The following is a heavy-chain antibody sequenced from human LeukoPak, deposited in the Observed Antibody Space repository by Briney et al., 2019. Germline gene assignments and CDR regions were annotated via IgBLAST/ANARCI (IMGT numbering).Heavy chain of an antibody. CDR1: GYTFTSYD. J-gene: IGHJ4*02. CDR3: ARGRRYSYGCLDY. CDR2: MNPNSGNT. Sequence: ASVKVSCKASGYTFTSYDINWVRQATGQGLEWMGWMNPNSGNTGYAQKFQGRVTITRNTSISTAYMELSSLRSEDTAVYYCARGRRYSYGCLDYWGQGTLVTVSS. V-gene: IGHV1-8*03. D-gene: IGHD5-18*01.